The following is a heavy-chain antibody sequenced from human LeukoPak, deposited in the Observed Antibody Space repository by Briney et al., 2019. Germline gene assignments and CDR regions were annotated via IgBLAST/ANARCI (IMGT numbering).Heavy chain of an antibody. D-gene: IGHD4-17*01. J-gene: IGHJ3*02. Sequence: SETLSLTCTVSGGSVSSGGYSWSWIRQPPGKGLEWIGYFYYTGATNSNPSLKSRVTISVDMSKNQFSLKLRSATAADTAVYYCARDLHDYGDYGRAFDIWGQGTMVAVSS. V-gene: IGHV4-61*08. CDR1: GGSVSSGGYS. CDR2: FYYTGAT. CDR3: ARDLHDYGDYGRAFDI.